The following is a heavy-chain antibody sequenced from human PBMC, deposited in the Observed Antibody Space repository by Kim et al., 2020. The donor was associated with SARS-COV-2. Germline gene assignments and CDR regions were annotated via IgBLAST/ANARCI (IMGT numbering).Heavy chain of an antibody. Sequence: GGSLRLSCAASGFTFSSYGMHWVRQAPGKGLEWVAVIWYDGSNKYYADSVKGRFTISRDNSKNTLYLQMNSLRAEDTAVYYCARPLEYCSSTSCYSYWYFDLWGHGTLVTVSS. J-gene: IGHJ2*01. V-gene: IGHV3-33*01. CDR2: IWYDGSNK. CDR1: GFTFSSYG. D-gene: IGHD2-2*01. CDR3: ARPLEYCSSTSCYSYWYFDL.